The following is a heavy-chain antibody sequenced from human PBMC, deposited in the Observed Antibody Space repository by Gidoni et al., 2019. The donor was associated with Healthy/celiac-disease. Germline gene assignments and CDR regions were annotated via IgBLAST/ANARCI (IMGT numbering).Heavy chain of an antibody. Sequence: QVQLQESGPGLVKPSETLSLTCTVSGGSISSSYWSWIRQPPGKGLEWIGYIYYSGSTNYNPSLKSRVTISVDTSKNQFSLKLSSVTAADTAVYYCARGRSSSWEHFGMDVWGQGTTVTVSS. D-gene: IGHD6-13*01. CDR1: GGSISSSY. CDR3: ARGRSSSWEHFGMDV. J-gene: IGHJ6*02. CDR2: IYYSGST. V-gene: IGHV4-59*01.